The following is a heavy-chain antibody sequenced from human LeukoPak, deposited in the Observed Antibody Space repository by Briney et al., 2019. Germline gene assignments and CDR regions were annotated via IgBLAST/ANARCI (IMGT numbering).Heavy chain of an antibody. J-gene: IGHJ4*02. CDR3: AKSSRQYRGGVEY. V-gene: IGHV3-23*01. CDR1: GFTFSSYA. CDR2: VSGSADST. Sequence: GGSLRLSCVASGFTFSSYAMSWVRQAPGKGLEWVSTVSGSADSTYYADSVKGRFTISRESSKSTLYLQMNSLRAEDTALYYCAKSSRQYRGGVEYWGQGILVTVSS. D-gene: IGHD5-12*01.